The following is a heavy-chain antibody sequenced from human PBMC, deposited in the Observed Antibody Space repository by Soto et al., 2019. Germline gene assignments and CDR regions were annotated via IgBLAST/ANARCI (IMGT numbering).Heavy chain of an antibody. Sequence: PGGPLRLSCAAFGFTFGSYWMNWVRQAPGKGLVWVSRIDSDGSSTTYADSVKGRFTTSRDNAKNTLYLQMSSLRVEDTAVYYCARGPPYGMDVWGQGTTVTVSS. CDR2: IDSDGSST. J-gene: IGHJ6*02. V-gene: IGHV3-74*01. CDR1: GFTFGSYW. CDR3: ARGPPYGMDV.